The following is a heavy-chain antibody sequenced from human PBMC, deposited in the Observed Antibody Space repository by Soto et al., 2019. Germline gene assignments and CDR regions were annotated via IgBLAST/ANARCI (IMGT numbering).Heavy chain of an antibody. CDR1: GGTFSIYA. D-gene: IGHD2-15*01. CDR2: IIPIFGTA. CDR3: ARESALYCSGGSCYHHYSYYGMDV. J-gene: IGHJ6*02. Sequence: SVKVCCKASGGTFSIYAISWVRQAPGQGLEWMGVIIPIFGTANYAQKFQCRVTLTADDSTSTAYMELSSLRSEETAVYYCARESALYCSGGSCYHHYSYYGMDVWGQGTTVTVTS. V-gene: IGHV1-69*13.